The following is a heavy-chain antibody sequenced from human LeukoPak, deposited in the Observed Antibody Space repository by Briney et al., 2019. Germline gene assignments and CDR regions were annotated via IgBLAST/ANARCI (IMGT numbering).Heavy chain of an antibody. Sequence: SQTLSLTCTVSGGSISSGDYYWSWIRQPPGKGLEWLGYIYYSGSTHYNPSLKSRVTISVDTSKNQFSLKLSSVTAADTAVYYCARDHKPVVTAILSLDFYYYNGMDVWGQGTTVTVSS. V-gene: IGHV4-30-4*01. CDR3: ARDHKPVVTAILSLDFYYYNGMDV. D-gene: IGHD2-21*02. CDR1: GGSISSGDYY. J-gene: IGHJ6*02. CDR2: IYYSGST.